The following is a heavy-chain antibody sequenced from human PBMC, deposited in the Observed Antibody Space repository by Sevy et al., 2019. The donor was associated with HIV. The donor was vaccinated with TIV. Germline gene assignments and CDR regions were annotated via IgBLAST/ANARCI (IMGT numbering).Heavy chain of an antibody. CDR2: INHSGST. D-gene: IGHD3-16*02. V-gene: IGHV4-34*01. J-gene: IGHJ4*02. CDR1: GGSFSGYY. Sequence: SETLSLTCAVYGGSFSGYYWSWIRQPPGKGLEWIGEINHSGSTNYNPSLKSRVTISVDTSKNQFSLKLSSVTAADTAVYYCAREQLITFGGVIAPFDYWGQGTLVTVSS. CDR3: AREQLITFGGVIAPFDY.